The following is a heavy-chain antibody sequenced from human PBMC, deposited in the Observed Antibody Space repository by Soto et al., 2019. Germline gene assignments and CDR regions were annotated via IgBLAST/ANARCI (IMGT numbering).Heavy chain of an antibody. D-gene: IGHD2-15*01. CDR1: GFSLSTSGVG. J-gene: IGHJ3*02. Sequence: QITLKESGPTLVKPTQHLTLTCTLSGFSLSTSGVGVGWIRQPPGKPLEWLERIYWNDDKRYSPSLKSRLTINQDKSKNQVVSTMNNMDPVETDTYYCGHSEYSKNAFDIWGQGTMVTVSS. CDR2: IYWNDDK. CDR3: GHSEYSKNAFDI. V-gene: IGHV2-5*01.